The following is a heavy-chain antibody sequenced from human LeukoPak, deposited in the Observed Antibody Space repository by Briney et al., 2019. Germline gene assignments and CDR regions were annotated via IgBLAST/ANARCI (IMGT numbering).Heavy chain of an antibody. J-gene: IGHJ3*02. V-gene: IGHV3-33*01. CDR2: IWYDGSNS. CDR3: AGIVGATRSAFDI. Sequence: GGSLRLSCAASGFTFSTYGMHWVRQAPGKGLEWVAVIWYDGSNSYYADFVKGRLTISRDNSKNTMYLQMNSLTAEDTAVYHCAGIVGATRSAFDIWGQGTMVTVSS. CDR1: GFTFSTYG. D-gene: IGHD1-26*01.